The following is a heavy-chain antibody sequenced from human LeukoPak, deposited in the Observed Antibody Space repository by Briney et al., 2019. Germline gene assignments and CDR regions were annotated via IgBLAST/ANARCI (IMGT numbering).Heavy chain of an antibody. CDR2: ISGDSGST. V-gene: IGHV3-43*02. D-gene: IGHD1-26*01. CDR1: GFTFSSYS. Sequence: GGSLRLSCAASGFTFSSYSMNWVRQAPGKGLEWVSRISGDSGSTFYADSVKGRFTISRDNSRNSLYLQMNSLRSEDTALYYCAKAGSGIVTGDSWGQGTLVTVSS. CDR3: AKAGSGIVTGDS. J-gene: IGHJ4*02.